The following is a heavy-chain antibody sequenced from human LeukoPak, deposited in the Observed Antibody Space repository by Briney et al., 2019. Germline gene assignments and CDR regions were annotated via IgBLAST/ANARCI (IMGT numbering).Heavy chain of an antibody. V-gene: IGHV1-2*02. CDR3: ARDHPAPPLAVANWFDP. CDR2: INPNSGGT. J-gene: IGHJ5*02. CDR1: GYTFTGYY. D-gene: IGHD6-19*01. Sequence: ASVKVSCKASGYTFTGYYMHWVRQAPGQGLEWMGWINPNSGGTNYAQKFQGRVTMTRDTSISTAYMELSRLRSDDTAVYYCARDHPAPPLAVANWFDPWGQGTLVTVSS.